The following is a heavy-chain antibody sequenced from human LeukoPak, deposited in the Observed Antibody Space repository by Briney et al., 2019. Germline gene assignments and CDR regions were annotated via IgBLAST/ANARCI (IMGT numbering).Heavy chain of an antibody. CDR2: IYSGGNT. J-gene: IGHJ4*02. CDR3: ARLVGATYFDY. D-gene: IGHD1-26*01. Sequence: PGGSLRLSCAASKFTVSSNYMSWVRQAPGKGLEWVSVIYSGGNTYYGDSVKGRFTISRDNSKNTLYLQMNSLRAEDTAVYYCARLVGATYFDYWGQGTLVTVSS. V-gene: IGHV3-53*01. CDR1: KFTVSSNY.